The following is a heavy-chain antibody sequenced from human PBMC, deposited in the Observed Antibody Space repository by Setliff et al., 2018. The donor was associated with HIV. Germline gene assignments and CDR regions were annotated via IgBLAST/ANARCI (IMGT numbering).Heavy chain of an antibody. J-gene: IGHJ4*02. V-gene: IGHV4-39*01. CDR3: AGHPAGTPARIDY. Sequence: SETLSLTCTVSGGSISSNIYYWGWIRRPPGRGLEWIGSIYYSGNTYYNPSLKRRVTMSVDTSNNQFSLSLTSVTATDTATYYCAGHPAGTPARIDYWGQGTLVTVSS. D-gene: IGHD2-2*01. CDR1: GGSISSNIYY. CDR2: IYYSGNT.